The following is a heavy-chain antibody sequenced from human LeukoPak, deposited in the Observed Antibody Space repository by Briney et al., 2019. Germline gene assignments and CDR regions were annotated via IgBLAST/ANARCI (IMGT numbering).Heavy chain of an antibody. CDR1: GGSFSGCY. J-gene: IGHJ6*02. V-gene: IGHV4-34*01. Sequence: SETLSLTCAVYGGSFSGCYWSWIRQPPGKGLEWIGEINHSGSTNYDPSLKSRVTISVDTSKNQFSLKLSSVTAADTAVYYCARDRTLYYYGMDVWGQGTTVTVSS. CDR3: ARDRTLYYYGMDV. CDR2: INHSGST.